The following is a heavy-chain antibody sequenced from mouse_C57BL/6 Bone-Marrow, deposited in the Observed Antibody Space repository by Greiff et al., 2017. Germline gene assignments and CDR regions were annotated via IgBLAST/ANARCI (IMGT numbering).Heavy chain of an antibody. D-gene: IGHD1-1*01. CDR1: GYSITSDY. Sequence: EVKLMESGPGLAKPSQTLSLTCSVTGYSITSDYWNWIRKFPGNKLEYMGYISYSGSTYYNPSLKSRIYITRDTSKNQYYLQLNSVSTEDTATYCCARWGYYGSSYGSAMDYWGQGTSVTVSS. CDR2: ISYSGST. V-gene: IGHV3-8*01. CDR3: ARWGYYGSSYGSAMDY. J-gene: IGHJ4*01.